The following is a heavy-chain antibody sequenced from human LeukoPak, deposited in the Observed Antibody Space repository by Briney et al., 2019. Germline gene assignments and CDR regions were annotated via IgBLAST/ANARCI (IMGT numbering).Heavy chain of an antibody. CDR1: GFTFSNYW. CDR2: IDNAGSIT. D-gene: IGHD1-26*01. V-gene: IGHV3-74*03. Sequence: GGSLRLSCAASGFTFSNYWIHWVRQAPGKGLVWVSRIDNAGSITTYADSVKGRFTISRDNAENTLYLQMNSLRAEDTAVYYCAKASNSGSHPYYFDYWGQGTLVTVSS. J-gene: IGHJ4*02. CDR3: AKASNSGSHPYYFDY.